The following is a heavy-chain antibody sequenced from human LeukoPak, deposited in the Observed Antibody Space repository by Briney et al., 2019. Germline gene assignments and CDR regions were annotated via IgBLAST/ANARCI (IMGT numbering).Heavy chain of an antibody. V-gene: IGHV3-23*01. Sequence: GGSLRLSCAASGFTFNTYNMSWVRQAPGKGLEWVSSISAGGGDTYYADSVKGRFIISRDNSKDTVYLQMNSLRDDDTAVYYCAKDPGRYYYESRDFYDYGARGTLVTVSS. J-gene: IGHJ4*02. CDR1: GFTFNTYN. CDR3: AKDPGRYYYESRDFYDY. CDR2: ISAGGGDT. D-gene: IGHD3-22*01.